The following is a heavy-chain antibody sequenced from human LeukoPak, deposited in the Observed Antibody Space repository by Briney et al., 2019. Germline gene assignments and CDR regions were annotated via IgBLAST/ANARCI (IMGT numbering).Heavy chain of an antibody. V-gene: IGHV3-74*01. CDR2: INTDRSST. D-gene: IGHD2-2*01. Sequence: GGSLRLSCAASGFTFSSYGMHWVRQAPGKGLVWVSRINTDRSSTSYADSVKGRFTISRDNAKNTLYLQMNSLRAEDTAVYYCARDIVVVPAAISDNDAFDIWGQGTMVTVSS. CDR3: ARDIVVVPAAISDNDAFDI. CDR1: GFTFSSYG. J-gene: IGHJ3*02.